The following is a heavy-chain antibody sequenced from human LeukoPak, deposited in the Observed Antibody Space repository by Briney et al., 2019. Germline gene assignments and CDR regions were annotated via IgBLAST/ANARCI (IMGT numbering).Heavy chain of an antibody. J-gene: IGHJ4*02. V-gene: IGHV3-30*04. CDR3: ARDDGDLIRRWSFDY. D-gene: IGHD4-17*01. Sequence: GRSLRLSCAASGFTFSSYAMHWVRQAPGKGLEWVAVISFDGSKKYYADSVKGRFTISRDNSKNTLYLQMNSLRAEDTAVYYCARDDGDLIRRWSFDYWGQGTLVTVSS. CDR2: ISFDGSKK. CDR1: GFTFSSYA.